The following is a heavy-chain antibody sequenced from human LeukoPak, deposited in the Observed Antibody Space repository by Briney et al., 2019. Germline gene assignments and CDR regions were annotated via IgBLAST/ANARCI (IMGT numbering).Heavy chain of an antibody. CDR2: IRGDNGNT. Sequence: ASVKVSCKASGYTFSNYGISWVRQAPGQGLEWVGWIRGDNGNTNYAQKFQGRLTMTTDTSTSTAYMELRSLRSDDTAVYFCARDQHTGSQKISDYWGQGTLVTVSS. CDR1: GYTFSNYG. J-gene: IGHJ4*02. CDR3: ARDQHTGSQKISDY. D-gene: IGHD2-21*01. V-gene: IGHV1-18*01.